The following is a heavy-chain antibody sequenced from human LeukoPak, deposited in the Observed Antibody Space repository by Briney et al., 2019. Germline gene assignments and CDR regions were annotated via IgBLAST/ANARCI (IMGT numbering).Heavy chain of an antibody. CDR2: IYYSGST. J-gene: IGHJ3*02. CDR3: ARYDFWSGYYKRDAFDI. V-gene: IGHV4-59*11. Sequence: SETLSLTCTVSGGSISSHYWSWIRQPPGKGLEWIGYIYYSGSTNYNPSLKSRVTISVDTSKNQFSLKLSSVTAADTAVYYCARYDFWSGYYKRDAFDIWGQGTMVTVSS. D-gene: IGHD3-3*01. CDR1: GGSISSHY.